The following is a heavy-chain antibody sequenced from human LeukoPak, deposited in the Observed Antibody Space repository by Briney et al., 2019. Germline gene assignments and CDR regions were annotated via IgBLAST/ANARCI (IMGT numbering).Heavy chain of an antibody. J-gene: IGHJ5*02. V-gene: IGHV4-34*01. CDR1: GGSISSYY. Sequence: SETLSLTCTVSGGSISSYYWSWIRQPPGKGLEWIGEINHSGSTNYNPSLKSRVTISVDTSKNQFSLKLSSVTAADTAVYYCASTYYYDSSGYYGWFDPWGQGTLVTVSS. CDR2: INHSGST. D-gene: IGHD3-22*01. CDR3: ASTYYYDSSGYYGWFDP.